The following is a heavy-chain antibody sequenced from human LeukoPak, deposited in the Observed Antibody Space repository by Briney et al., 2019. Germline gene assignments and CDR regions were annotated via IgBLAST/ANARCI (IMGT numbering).Heavy chain of an antibody. J-gene: IGHJ5*02. CDR1: GFTFNNHA. CDR2: ISGDGISP. D-gene: IGHD3-10*01. V-gene: IGHV3-23*01. Sequence: GGSLRLSCAASGFTFNNHALTWVRQTPGKGLECVSAISGDGISPYYADSVRGRFTISRDNSKNTLYLQMNSLRVEDTAVYFCAKTPYGSGINWFDPWGQGTLVTVSS. CDR3: AKTPYGSGINWFDP.